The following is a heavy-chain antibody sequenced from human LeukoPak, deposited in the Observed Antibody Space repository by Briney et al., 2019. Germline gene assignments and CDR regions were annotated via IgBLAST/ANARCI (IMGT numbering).Heavy chain of an antibody. Sequence: PSGTLSLTCAVYGGSFSGYYWSWIRQPPGKGLEWIGEMNHSGSTNYNPSLKSRVTISVDTSKNQFSLKLSSVTAADTAVYYCARRLGRKFGERFYYYHYMDVWGKGTTVTISS. V-gene: IGHV4-34*01. CDR1: GGSFSGYY. D-gene: IGHD3-10*01. J-gene: IGHJ6*03. CDR2: MNHSGST. CDR3: ARRLGRKFGERFYYYHYMDV.